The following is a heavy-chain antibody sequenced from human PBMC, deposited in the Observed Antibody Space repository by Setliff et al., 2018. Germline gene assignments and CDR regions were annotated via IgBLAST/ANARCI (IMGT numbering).Heavy chain of an antibody. J-gene: IGHJ6*03. D-gene: IGHD3-22*01. CDR3: ARWRVRDSGYYPRLSYMDV. Sequence: PSETLSLTCTVSGSSFSSYSWSWIRQPPGKGLEWIGYKYYSGSTNSNPSLKSRATISVDTSKNQFSLKLSSVTAADTAVYYCARWRVRDSGYYPRLSYMDVWGKGTTVTVSS. CDR1: GSSFSSYS. V-gene: IGHV4-59*08. CDR2: KYYSGST.